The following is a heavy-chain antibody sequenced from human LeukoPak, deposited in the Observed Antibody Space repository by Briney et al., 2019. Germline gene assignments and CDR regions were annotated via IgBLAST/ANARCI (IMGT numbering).Heavy chain of an antibody. Sequence: SSETLSLTCAVYGGSFSGYYWSWIRQPPGKGLEWIGEINHSGSTNYNPSLKSRVTISVDTSKNQFSLKLSSVTAPDTAVYYCARDFGSGGYFDYWGPGTLVTVSS. CDR1: GGSFSGYY. V-gene: IGHV4-34*01. CDR3: ARDFGSGGYFDY. CDR2: INHSGST. D-gene: IGHD3-10*01. J-gene: IGHJ4*02.